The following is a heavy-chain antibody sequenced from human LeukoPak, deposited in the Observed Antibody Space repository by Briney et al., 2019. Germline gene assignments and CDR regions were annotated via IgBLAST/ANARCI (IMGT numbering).Heavy chain of an antibody. CDR1: GGSFSGYY. J-gene: IGHJ4*02. V-gene: IGHV4-34*01. CDR3: ARSIAVAGKRGLDY. CDR2: INHSGST. D-gene: IGHD6-19*01. Sequence: SETLSLTCAVYGGSFSGYYWSWIRQPPGKGLEWIGEINHSGSTNYNPSLKSQVTISVDTSKNQFSLKLSSVTAADTAVYYCARSIAVAGKRGLDYWGQGTLVTVSS.